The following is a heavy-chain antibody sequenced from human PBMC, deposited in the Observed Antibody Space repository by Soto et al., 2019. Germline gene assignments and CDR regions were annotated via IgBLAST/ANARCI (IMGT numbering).Heavy chain of an antibody. Sequence: QVQLVQSGAEVKKPGASVKVSCKASGYTFTSYGISWVRQAPGQGLEWMGWISAYNGNTNYAQKLQGRVTMTTDTSTSTAYMERRSLRSDDTAVYYCARDMGIVVVVAATPLWFDPWGQGTLVTVSS. J-gene: IGHJ5*02. CDR3: ARDMGIVVVVAATPLWFDP. CDR1: GYTFTSYG. D-gene: IGHD2-15*01. CDR2: ISAYNGNT. V-gene: IGHV1-18*01.